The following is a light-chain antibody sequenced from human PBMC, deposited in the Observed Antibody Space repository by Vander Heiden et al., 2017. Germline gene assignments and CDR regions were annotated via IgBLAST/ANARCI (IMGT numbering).Light chain of an antibody. V-gene: IGLV2-8*01. CDR1: TSDVGGYDS. CDR3: SSYAGSNNLV. J-gene: IGLJ2*01. CDR2: EVN. Sequence: QSALTQPPSASGSPGQSVTLSCTGTTSDVGGYDSVPWYQQHPGKAPKLMIYEVNKRPSGVPDRFSGSKSGNTASLTGSGLQAEDEADYYCSSYAGSNNLVFGGGTKLTVL.